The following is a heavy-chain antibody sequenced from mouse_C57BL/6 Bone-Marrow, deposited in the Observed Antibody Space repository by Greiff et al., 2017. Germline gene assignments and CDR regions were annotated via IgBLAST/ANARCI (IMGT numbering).Heavy chain of an antibody. V-gene: IGHV1-52*01. CDR2: IDPSDSET. CDR1: GYTFTSYW. Sequence: VQLQQPGAELVRPGSSVKLSCKASGYTFTSYWMHWVKPRPIQGLEWIGNIDPSDSETHYNQKFKDKATLTVDKSSSTAYMQLSSLTSEDSAVYYCARDQGFTTVVARGNFDYWGQGTTLTVSS. D-gene: IGHD1-1*01. J-gene: IGHJ2*01. CDR3: ARDQGFTTVVARGNFDY.